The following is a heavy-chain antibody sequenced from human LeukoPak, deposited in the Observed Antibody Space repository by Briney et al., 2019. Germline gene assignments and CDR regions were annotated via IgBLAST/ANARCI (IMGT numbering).Heavy chain of an antibody. CDR2: IWYDGSSK. V-gene: IGHV3-33*01. D-gene: IGHD5-12*01. Sequence: PGGSLRLSCAASGFTFSSYGMHWVRQAPGKGLEWVAVIWYDGSSKYYADSVKGRFTISKDNSKNTLYLQMNSLRAEDTAVYYCARRRGYSGYDLDYWGQGTLVTVSS. CDR1: GFTFSSYG. J-gene: IGHJ4*02. CDR3: ARRRGYSGYDLDY.